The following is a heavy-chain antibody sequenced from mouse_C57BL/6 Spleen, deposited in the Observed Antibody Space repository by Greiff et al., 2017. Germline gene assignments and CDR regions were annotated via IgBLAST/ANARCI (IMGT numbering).Heavy chain of an antibody. CDR1: GYSFTDYN. CDR2: INPNNGTT. D-gene: IGHD1-1*01. V-gene: IGHV1-39*01. Sequence: EVQLQQSGPELVKPGASVKISCTASGYSFTDYNMNWVKQSNGKSLEWIGVINPNNGTTSYNQKFKGKATLTVDQSSSTADMQRNSLTSEYAAVYYCETTVVAGDAMDHWGQGTSVTVSS. J-gene: IGHJ4*01. CDR3: ETTVVAGDAMDH.